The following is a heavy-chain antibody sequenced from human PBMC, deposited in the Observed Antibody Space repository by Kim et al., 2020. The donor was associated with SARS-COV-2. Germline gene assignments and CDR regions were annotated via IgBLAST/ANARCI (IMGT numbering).Heavy chain of an antibody. Sequence: GGSLRLSCAASGFIFGDYAMHWDRQAPGKGLEWVSGIRWNSGSIGYADSVKGRFTISRDNAQNSLYLQMNSLRAEDTALYYCAKGNGWYFDLWGRGTLVTVSS. J-gene: IGHJ2*01. V-gene: IGHV3-9*01. CDR2: IRWNSGSI. CDR3: AKGNGWYFDL. CDR1: GFIFGDYA.